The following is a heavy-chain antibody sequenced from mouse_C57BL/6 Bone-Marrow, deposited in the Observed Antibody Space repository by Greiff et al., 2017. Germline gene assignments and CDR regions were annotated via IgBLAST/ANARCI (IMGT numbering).Heavy chain of an antibody. CDR3: ASLWDGAY. J-gene: IGHJ3*01. CDR1: GFSLTSYG. D-gene: IGHD4-1*01. V-gene: IGHV2-2*01. CDR2: IWSGGST. Sequence: VQGVESGPGLVQPSQSLSITCTVSGFSLTSYGVHWVRQSPGKGLEWLGVIWSGGSTDYNAAFISRLSISKDNSTSQVFFKMNSLQADDTAIYYCASLWDGAYWGQGTLVTVSA.